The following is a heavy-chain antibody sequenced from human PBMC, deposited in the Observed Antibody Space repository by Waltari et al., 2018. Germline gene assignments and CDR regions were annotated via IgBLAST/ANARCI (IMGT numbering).Heavy chain of an antibody. J-gene: IGHJ4*02. Sequence: QVQLQQSGPGLVKPSQTLSLTCAISGDSVSSNSAAWNWIRQSPSRGLEWLGRTYYRSKWYKDYAVSVKSRITINPDTSKNQFSLQLNSVTPEDTAVYYCAREVMITFGGVIASPFDYWGQGTLVTVSS. CDR1: GDSVSSNSAA. CDR3: AREVMITFGGVIASPFDY. D-gene: IGHD3-16*02. V-gene: IGHV6-1*01. CDR2: TYYRSKWYK.